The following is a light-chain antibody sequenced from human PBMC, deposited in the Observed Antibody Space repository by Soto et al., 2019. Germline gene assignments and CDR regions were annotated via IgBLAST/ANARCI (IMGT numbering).Light chain of an antibody. V-gene: IGKV3-20*01. CDR2: GAS. CDR1: QSVKSSY. Sequence: EIVLAPSPGTLSLSPGERATLSCRASQSVKSSYLAWYQQKPGQPPRLLIYGASTRATGIPDRFIGSGSGTDFTLTISRLEPEDFAVYYCQQYGSSPITFGQGTRLEIK. CDR3: QQYGSSPIT. J-gene: IGKJ5*01.